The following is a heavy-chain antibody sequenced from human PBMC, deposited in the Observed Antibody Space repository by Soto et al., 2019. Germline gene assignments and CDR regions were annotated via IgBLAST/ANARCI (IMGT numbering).Heavy chain of an antibody. CDR3: ARSHGSSTSLEIYYYYYYGMDV. J-gene: IGHJ6*02. D-gene: IGHD2-2*01. Sequence: QVQLVQSGAEVKKPGSSVKVSCTASGGTFSSYAISWVRQAPGQGLEWMGGIIPISGTANYEQKFQGRVTITADESTSTDYMELSSLRSEDTAVYYCARSHGSSTSLEIYYYYYYGMDVWGQGTTVTVSS. V-gene: IGHV1-69*01. CDR2: IIPISGTA. CDR1: GGTFSSYA.